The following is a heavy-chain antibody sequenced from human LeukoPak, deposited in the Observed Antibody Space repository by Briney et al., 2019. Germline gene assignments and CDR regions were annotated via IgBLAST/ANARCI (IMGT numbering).Heavy chain of an antibody. CDR1: GASISNYY. CDR3: ARLGSYHDF. V-gene: IGHV4-4*09. J-gene: IGHJ4*02. D-gene: IGHD1-26*01. CDR2: IHSSGGS. Sequence: SETLSLTCTVSGASISNYYWSWIRQTPEKGLEWMRHIHSSGGSSYYPSLKSRLTLSMDTSRNQLSLKLPSVTAADTAVYFCARLGSYHDFWGQGALVTVSS.